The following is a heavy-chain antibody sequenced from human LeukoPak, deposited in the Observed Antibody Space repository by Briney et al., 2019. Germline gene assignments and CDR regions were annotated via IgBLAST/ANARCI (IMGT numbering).Heavy chain of an antibody. CDR2: ISYDGSNK. CDR3: AKANPPLYCGGDCYSRGFDP. D-gene: IGHD2-21*02. Sequence: GGSLRLSCAASGFTVSSNYMSWVRQAPGKGLEWVAVISYDGSNKYYADSVKGRFTISRDNSKNTLYLQMNSLRAEDTAVYYCAKANPPLYCGGDCYSRGFDPWGQGTLVTVSS. J-gene: IGHJ5*02. V-gene: IGHV3-30*18. CDR1: GFTVSSNY.